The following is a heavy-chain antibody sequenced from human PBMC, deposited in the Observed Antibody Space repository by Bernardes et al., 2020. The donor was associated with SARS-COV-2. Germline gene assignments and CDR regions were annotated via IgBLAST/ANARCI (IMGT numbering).Heavy chain of an antibody. D-gene: IGHD3-3*01. CDR3: ARLRTYYDFWSGYYPRSFDFDY. V-gene: IGHV4-39*01. J-gene: IGHJ4*02. CDR2: IYYSGST. CDR1: GGSISSSSYY. Sequence: LSLTCTVSGGSISSSSYYWGWIRQPPGKGLEWIGSIYYSGSTYYNPSLKSRVTISVDTSKNQFSLKLSSVTAADTAVYYCARLRTYYDFWSGYYPRSFDFDYWGQGTLVTVSS.